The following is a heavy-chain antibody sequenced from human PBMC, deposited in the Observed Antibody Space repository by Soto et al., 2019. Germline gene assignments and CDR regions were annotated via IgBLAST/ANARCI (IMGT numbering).Heavy chain of an antibody. Sequence: QVQLQESGPGLVKPSETLSLTCTVSGGSGSSGSYYWSWIRQPPGKGLEWIGYIYYSGSTNYNPSLQSRVTISVDTSKNQFSLKLSSVTAADTAVYYCARGIEGWYQGRYYYGMDVWGQGTTVTVSS. V-gene: IGHV4-61*01. CDR1: GGSGSSGSYY. CDR3: ARGIEGWYQGRYYYGMDV. D-gene: IGHD6-19*01. CDR2: IYYSGST. J-gene: IGHJ6*02.